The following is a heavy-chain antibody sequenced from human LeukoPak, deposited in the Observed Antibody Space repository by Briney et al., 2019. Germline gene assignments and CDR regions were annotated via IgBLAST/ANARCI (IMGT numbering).Heavy chain of an antibody. Sequence: GPLRLSCAASGFPFSNYAMRWVRPAPGKGLEWVSAISGSGGSTYYADSVKGRFTISRDNSKNTLYLQMNSLRAEDTAVYYCATSYVPATADFDYWGQGTLVTVSS. CDR1: GFPFSNYA. D-gene: IGHD2-21*02. J-gene: IGHJ4*02. CDR2: ISGSGGST. CDR3: ATSYVPATADFDY. V-gene: IGHV3-23*01.